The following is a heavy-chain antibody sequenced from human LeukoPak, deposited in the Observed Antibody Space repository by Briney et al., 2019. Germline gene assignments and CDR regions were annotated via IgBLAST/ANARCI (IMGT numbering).Heavy chain of an antibody. CDR1: GGSISSSSYY. CDR2: IYYSGST. Sequence: PSETLSLTCTVSGGSISSSSYYWGWIRQPPGKGLEWIGSIYYSGSTYYNPSLKSRVTISVDTSKNQFSLKLSSVTAADTAVYYCARQEYSSSWYRVADFDSWGQGTLVTVSS. CDR3: ARQEYSSSWYRVADFDS. V-gene: IGHV4-39*01. D-gene: IGHD6-13*01. J-gene: IGHJ4*02.